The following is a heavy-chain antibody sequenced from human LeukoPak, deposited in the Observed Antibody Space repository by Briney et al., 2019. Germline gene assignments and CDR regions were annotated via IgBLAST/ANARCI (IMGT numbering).Heavy chain of an antibody. CDR1: GGSISGYY. CDR2: IYTSGST. V-gene: IGHV4-4*09. J-gene: IGHJ5*02. Sequence: SETLSLTCTVSGGSISGYYWSWIRQPPGKGLEWIGYIYTSGSTNYNPSLKSRVTISVDTSKNQLSLKLSSVTAADTAVYYCGRTPVVNTWFDPWSQGTLVTVSP. CDR3: GRTPVVNTWFDP. D-gene: IGHD4-23*01.